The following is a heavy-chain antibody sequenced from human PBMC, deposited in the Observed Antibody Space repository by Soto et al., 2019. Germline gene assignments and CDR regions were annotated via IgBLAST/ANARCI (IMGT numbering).Heavy chain of an antibody. J-gene: IGHJ4*02. CDR2: ISGSGGST. Sequence: PGGSLRLSCAASGFTFSSYAMSWVRQAPGKGLEWVSAISGSGGSTYYADSVKGRFTVSRDNAKNSLFLQMNSLRAEDTAVYYCPLYDAIVFDFWGQGALVTVSS. D-gene: IGHD5-18*01. V-gene: IGHV3-23*01. CDR1: GFTFSSYA. CDR3: PLYDAIVFDF.